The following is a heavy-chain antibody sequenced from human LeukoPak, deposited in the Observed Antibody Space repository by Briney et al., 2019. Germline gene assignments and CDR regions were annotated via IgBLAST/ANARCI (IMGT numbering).Heavy chain of an antibody. D-gene: IGHD3-22*01. CDR2: ISSNSGGI. CDR1: GFTFSSYE. J-gene: IGHJ4*02. CDR3: AKDVQMTSNAYYNYFDY. Sequence: GGSLRLSCAASGFTFSSYEMNWVRQAPGKGLEWVSGISSNSGGIDYADSVKGRFTISRDNAKNSLYLEMNSLRPEDTAFYYCAKDVQMTSNAYYNYFDYWGQGTLVTVSS. V-gene: IGHV3-9*01.